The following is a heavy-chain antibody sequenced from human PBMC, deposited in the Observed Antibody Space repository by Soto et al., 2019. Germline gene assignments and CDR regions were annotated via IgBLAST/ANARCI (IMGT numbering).Heavy chain of an antibody. V-gene: IGHV3-53*04. J-gene: IGHJ6*02. CDR2: IYSGGST. Sequence: PGGSLRLSCAASGFTVSSNYMSWVRQAPGKGLEWVSVIYSGGSTYYADSVKGRFTISRHNSKNTLYLQMNSLRAEDTAVYYCAGVGMATIGTYYYGMDVWGQGTTVTVSS. D-gene: IGHD5-12*01. CDR3: AGVGMATIGTYYYGMDV. CDR1: GFTVSSNY.